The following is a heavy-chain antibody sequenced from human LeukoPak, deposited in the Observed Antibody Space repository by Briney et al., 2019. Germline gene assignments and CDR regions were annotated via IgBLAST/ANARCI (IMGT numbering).Heavy chain of an antibody. CDR1: GFTFSSYA. J-gene: IGHJ6*03. CDR2: ISDSGGET. Sequence: TEGSLRLSCAASGFTFSSYAMNWVRQAPGKGLEWVSGISDSGGETYYPDSVKGRFTISRDNAKNTLYLQMNSLRAEDTAVYYCARPVQSRVYYYYYYNRDVWEKGPTVTVS. D-gene: IGHD1-1*01. V-gene: IGHV3-23*01. CDR3: ARPVQSRVYYYYYYNRDV.